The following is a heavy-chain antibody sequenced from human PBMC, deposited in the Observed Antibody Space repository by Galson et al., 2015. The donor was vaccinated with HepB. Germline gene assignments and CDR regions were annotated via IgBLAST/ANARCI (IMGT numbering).Heavy chain of an antibody. V-gene: IGHV3-30*04. D-gene: IGHD6-19*01. J-gene: IGHJ5*01. CDR2: ISNDERNK. CDR3: AREEYSSGWYGSGLGNWFDS. Sequence: SLRLSCAASGFTFSAYAIHWVRQAPGKGLEWVALISNDERNKYYADSVKGRFTISRANSKNTVYLQMNSLRAEDTAICYCAREEYSSGWYGSGLGNWFDSWGQGTLVTVAS. CDR1: GFTFSAYA.